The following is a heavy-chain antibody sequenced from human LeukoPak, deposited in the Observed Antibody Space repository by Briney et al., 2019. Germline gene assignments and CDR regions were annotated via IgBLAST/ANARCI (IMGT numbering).Heavy chain of an antibody. CDR1: GYSISSGYY. V-gene: IGHV4-38-2*01. D-gene: IGHD2-2*01. CDR3: ARYCSSTSCSYEAFDI. J-gene: IGHJ3*02. CDR2: IYHSGST. Sequence: PSETLSLTCAVSGYSISSGYYWGWIRQTPGKGLEWIGSIYHSGSTYYNPSLKSRVTISVDTSKNQFSLKLSSVTAADTAVYYCARYCSSTSCSYEAFDIWGQGTMVTVSS.